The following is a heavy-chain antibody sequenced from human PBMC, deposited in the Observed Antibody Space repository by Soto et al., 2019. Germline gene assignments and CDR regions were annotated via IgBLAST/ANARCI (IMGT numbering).Heavy chain of an antibody. Sequence: LRLSCAASGFTFSGSAMHWVRQASGKGLEWVGRIRSKANSYATAYAASVKGRFTISGDDSKNTAYLQMNSLKTEDTAVYYCTRRRIGVAGNDAFDIWGQGTMVTVSS. J-gene: IGHJ3*02. CDR3: TRRRIGVAGNDAFDI. V-gene: IGHV3-73*01. CDR1: GFTFSGSA. D-gene: IGHD6-19*01. CDR2: IRSKANSYAT.